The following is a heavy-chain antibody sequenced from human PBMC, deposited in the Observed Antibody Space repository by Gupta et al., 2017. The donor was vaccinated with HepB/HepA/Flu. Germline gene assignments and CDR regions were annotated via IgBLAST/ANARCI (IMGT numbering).Heavy chain of an antibody. J-gene: IGHJ4*02. CDR2: ISYDGSNK. CDR1: GFTFSSYA. Sequence: QVQLVESGGGVVQPGRSLRLSCAAAGFTFSSYAMHWVRQAPGKGLEWVAVISYDGSNKYYADSVKGRFTISRDNAKKTLYLQMKSLRAEDTAVYYCARSQCGELLPSDYWGQGTLVTVSS. V-gene: IGHV3-30-3*01. D-gene: IGHD3-10*01. CDR3: ARSQCGELLPSDY.